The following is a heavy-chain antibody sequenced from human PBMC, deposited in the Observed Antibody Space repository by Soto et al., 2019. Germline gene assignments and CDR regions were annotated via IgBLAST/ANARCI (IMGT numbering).Heavy chain of an antibody. D-gene: IGHD3-3*01. V-gene: IGHV4-34*01. CDR1: GGSFSGTY. CDR2: IYHSGGT. CDR3: ARGGGGAPRFLEWLLFWFDP. J-gene: IGHJ5*02. Sequence: QVQLQQWGARLLKPSETLSLTCTVYGGSFSGTYWSWIRQSPEKGLEWIGEIYHSGGTNYNPSPKSLVTISADTSNNQFSLHLTSVTAADTAVYYCARGGGGAPRFLEWLLFWFDPWGQGTLVTVSS.